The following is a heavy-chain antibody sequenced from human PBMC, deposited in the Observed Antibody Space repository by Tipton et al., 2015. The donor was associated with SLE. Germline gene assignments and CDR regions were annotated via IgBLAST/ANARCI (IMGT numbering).Heavy chain of an antibody. CDR2: VYHSGSA. V-gene: IGHV4-38-2*01. D-gene: IGHD6-19*01. J-gene: IGHJ4*02. CDR1: GYSISSAYY. CDR3: ARPSSGWSGLTY. Sequence: GLVKPSETLSLTCAVSGYSISSAYYWGWVRQPPGKGLEWIGTVYHSGSASYNPSLKSRVTISVDTSKNQFYLNLSSLTAADTAVYYWARPSSGWSGLTYWGQGTLVTVSS.